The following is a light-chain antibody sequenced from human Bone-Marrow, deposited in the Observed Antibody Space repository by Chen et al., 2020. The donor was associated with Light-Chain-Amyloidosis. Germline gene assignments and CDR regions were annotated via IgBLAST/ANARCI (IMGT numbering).Light chain of an antibody. V-gene: IGLV3-25*03. CDR1: DLPTKY. CDR2: RDT. Sequence: SYELTQPPSVSVSPGQTARITCSGDDLPTKYAYWYQKKPGQAPVLVIHRDTERPSGLSERFSGSSSGTTATLTISGVQAEDEADYHCQSADSSGTYEVIFGGGTKLTVL. CDR3: QSADSSGTYEVI. J-gene: IGLJ2*01.